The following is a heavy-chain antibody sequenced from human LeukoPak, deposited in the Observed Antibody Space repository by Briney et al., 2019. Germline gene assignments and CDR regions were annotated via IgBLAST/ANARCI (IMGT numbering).Heavy chain of an antibody. CDR3: ARARGSSSSDY. V-gene: IGHV1-69*02. CDR2: IIPILGIA. Sequence: ASVKVSCKASGGTFSSYTISWVRQAPGQGLEWMGRIIPILGIANYAQKFQGRVTITADKSTSTAYMELSSLRSEGTAVYYCARARGSSSSDYWGQGTLVTVSS. J-gene: IGHJ4*02. CDR1: GGTFSSYT. D-gene: IGHD6-6*01.